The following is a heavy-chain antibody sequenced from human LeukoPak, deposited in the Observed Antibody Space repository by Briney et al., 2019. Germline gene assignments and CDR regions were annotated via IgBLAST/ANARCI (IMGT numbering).Heavy chain of an antibody. V-gene: IGHV4-30-4*07. CDR1: GDSINSASNS. CDR3: ARVEYDSSGYLFDY. Sequence: SETLSLTCAVSGDSINSASNSWNWIRQPPGKGLEWIGYTYYSGNSYYNPSLKTPVTISVDTSKNQFSLKLSSVTAADTAVYYCARVEYDSSGYLFDYWGQGTLVTVSS. J-gene: IGHJ4*02. CDR2: TYYSGNS. D-gene: IGHD3-22*01.